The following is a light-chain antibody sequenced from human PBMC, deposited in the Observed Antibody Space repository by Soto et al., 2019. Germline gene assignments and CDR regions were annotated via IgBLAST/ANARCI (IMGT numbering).Light chain of an antibody. CDR3: QQYGSSPLT. CDR2: GAS. V-gene: IGKV3-20*01. Sequence: ETVLTQSPGTLSLYPGERATLSCRASQSVRSSYLAWYQQKPGQAPRLLIYGASSRATGIPDRFSGSGSGTDFTLTISRLEPEDFAVYYCQQYGSSPLTFGGGTKVEIK. J-gene: IGKJ4*01. CDR1: QSVRSSY.